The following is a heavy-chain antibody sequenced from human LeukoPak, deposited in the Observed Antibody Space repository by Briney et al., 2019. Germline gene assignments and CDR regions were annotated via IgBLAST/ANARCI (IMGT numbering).Heavy chain of an antibody. Sequence: SVKVSCKASGGTFSSYAISWVRQAPGQGLEWIGGIIPIFGTANYAQKFQGRVTITTDESTSTAYMELSSPRSEDTAVYYCARRSNGDYFDYWGQGTLVTVSS. CDR1: GGTFSSYA. CDR3: ARRSNGDYFDY. J-gene: IGHJ4*02. D-gene: IGHD4-17*01. CDR2: IIPIFGTA. V-gene: IGHV1-69*05.